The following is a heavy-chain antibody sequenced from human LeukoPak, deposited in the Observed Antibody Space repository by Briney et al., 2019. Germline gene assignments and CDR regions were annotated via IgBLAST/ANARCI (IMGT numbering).Heavy chain of an antibody. V-gene: IGHV1-46*01. D-gene: IGHD5-12*01. CDR3: ARGFGYDLHYYYYIDV. J-gene: IGHJ6*03. CDR1: GFTFTSYY. Sequence: ASVKVSCKASGFTFTSYYFHWVRQTPGQGLEWMGVINPSDGGTNYAQKFQGRVTMTRDMSTTTVYMELSSLLSEDTAVYYCARGFGYDLHYYYYIDVLGEGTTVTVSS. CDR2: INPSDGGT.